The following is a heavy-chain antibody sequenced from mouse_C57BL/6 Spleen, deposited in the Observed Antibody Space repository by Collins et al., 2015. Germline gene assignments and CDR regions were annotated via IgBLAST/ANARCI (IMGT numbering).Heavy chain of an antibody. J-gene: IGHJ4*01. D-gene: IGHD2-5*01. CDR2: INPNNGGT. CDR3: ARGEYSNYDAMDY. Sequence: NWVKQSHGKSLEWIGDINPNNGGTSYNQKFKGKATLTVDKSSSTAYMELRSLTSEDFAVYYCARGEYSNYDAMDYWGQGTSVTVSS. V-gene: IGHV1-26*01.